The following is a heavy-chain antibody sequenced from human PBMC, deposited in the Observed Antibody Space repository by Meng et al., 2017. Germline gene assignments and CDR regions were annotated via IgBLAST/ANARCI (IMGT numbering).Heavy chain of an antibody. CDR1: GGSFSGYY. V-gene: IGHV4-34*01. CDR3: VRRRGGSSDWFDP. D-gene: IGHD6-6*01. Sequence: QVQLQQGGAGLLKPSGTLSLTCAVYGGSFSGYYWSWIRQPPGKGLEWIGEINHSGSTNYNPSLKSRVTISVDTSKNQFSLKLSSVTAADTAVYYCVRRRGGSSDWFDPWGQGTLVTVSS. J-gene: IGHJ5*02. CDR2: INHSGST.